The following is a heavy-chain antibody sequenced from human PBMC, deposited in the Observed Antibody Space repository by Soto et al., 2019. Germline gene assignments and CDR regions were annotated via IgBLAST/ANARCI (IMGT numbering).Heavy chain of an antibody. D-gene: IGHD3-9*01. CDR3: VRASNQFDWFPEAFDI. V-gene: IGHV5-51*01. J-gene: IGHJ3*02. Sequence: GESLKISCQASGYSFSDYWIGWVRQMPGKGLEWMVIRSPDDSDIIYSPSLQGRVTISADRSNSTAYLQWRSLKASDTAMYYCVRASNQFDWFPEAFDIWGQGTMVTVSS. CDR1: GYSFSDYW. CDR2: RSPDDSDI.